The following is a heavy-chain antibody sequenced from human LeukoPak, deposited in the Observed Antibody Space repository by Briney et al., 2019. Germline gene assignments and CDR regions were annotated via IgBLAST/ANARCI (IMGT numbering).Heavy chain of an antibody. CDR3: ARGTLVFSGWYTGPSYFDY. D-gene: IGHD6-19*01. Sequence: PSETLSLTCAVYGGSFSGYYWSWIRQHPGKGLEWIGYIYYSGSTYYNPSLKSRVTISVDTSKNQFSLKLSSVTAADTAVYYCARGTLVFSGWYTGPSYFDYWGQGTLVTVSS. CDR2: IYYSGST. CDR1: GGSFSGYY. V-gene: IGHV4-31*11. J-gene: IGHJ4*02.